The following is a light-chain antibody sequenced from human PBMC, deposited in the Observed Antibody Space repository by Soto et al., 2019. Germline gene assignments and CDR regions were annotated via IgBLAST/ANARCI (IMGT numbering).Light chain of an antibody. J-gene: IGKJ1*01. CDR1: QSVSNN. Sequence: EIVLTQSPGTLTLSPGETATPSFRASQSVSNNYLAWYQQKPGQAPRLLIYDASTRATGIPSRFSGSGSGTEFTLTISSLQSEDFAVYYCQQYNHWPRTFGRGTKVE. V-gene: IGKV3-15*01. CDR2: DAS. CDR3: QQYNHWPRT.